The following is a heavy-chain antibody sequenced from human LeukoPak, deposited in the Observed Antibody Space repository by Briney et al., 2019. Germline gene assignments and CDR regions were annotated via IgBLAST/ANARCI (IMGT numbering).Heavy chain of an antibody. CDR2: IFHSGST. J-gene: IGHJ6*03. V-gene: IGHV4-38-2*02. Sequence: SETLSLTCSVSGYSISSGYYWGWIRQPPGKGLEWIGSIFHSGSTYYNPSLKGRVTISVDTSKYQFSLKLTSVTAADTAVYYCARDRKYCTSTTCHSSMDVWGKGTTVTVSS. CDR1: GYSISSGYY. CDR3: ARDRKYCTSTTCHSSMDV. D-gene: IGHD2-2*01.